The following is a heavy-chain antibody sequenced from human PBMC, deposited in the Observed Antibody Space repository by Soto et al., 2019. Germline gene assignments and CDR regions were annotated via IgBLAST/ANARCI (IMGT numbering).Heavy chain of an antibody. V-gene: IGHV4-59*01. D-gene: IGHD2-2*02. J-gene: IGHJ5*02. CDR1: GGSISSYY. Sequence: PSETLSLTCTVSGGSISSYYWSWIRQPPGKGLEWIGYIYYSGSTNYNPSLKSRVTISVDTSKNQSSLKLSSVTAADTAVYYCARGCSSTSCYNPNWFDPWGQGTLVTVSS. CDR2: IYYSGST. CDR3: ARGCSSTSCYNPNWFDP.